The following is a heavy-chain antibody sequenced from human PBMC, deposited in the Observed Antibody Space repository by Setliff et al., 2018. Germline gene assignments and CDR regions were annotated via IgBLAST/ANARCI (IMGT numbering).Heavy chain of an antibody. CDR2: IRSDGSNK. J-gene: IGHJ4*02. CDR1: GFMFSTYG. CDR3: AKNHLAGTPHVYFDY. D-gene: IGHD6-19*01. Sequence: GGSLRLSCAASGFMFSTYGMHWVRQAPGKGLEWVAYIRSDGSNKYYTDSLKGRFTISRDNSKNTLYLQMNSLRAEDTAVYYCAKNHLAGTPHVYFDYWGQGTLVTASS. V-gene: IGHV3-30*02.